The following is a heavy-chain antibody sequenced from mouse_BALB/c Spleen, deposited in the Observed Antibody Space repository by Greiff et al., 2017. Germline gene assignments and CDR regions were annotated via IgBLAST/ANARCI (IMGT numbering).Heavy chain of an antibody. D-gene: IGHD5-5*01. Sequence: VMLVESGPGLVAPSQSLSITCTVSGFSLTSYGVHWVRQPPGKGLEWLGVIWAGGSTNYNSALMSRLSISKDNSKSQVFLKMNSLQTDDTAMYYCARDERRRNYLFDYWGQGTTLTVSS. V-gene: IGHV2-9*02. CDR1: GFSLTSYG. J-gene: IGHJ2*01. CDR3: ARDERRRNYLFDY. CDR2: IWAGGST.